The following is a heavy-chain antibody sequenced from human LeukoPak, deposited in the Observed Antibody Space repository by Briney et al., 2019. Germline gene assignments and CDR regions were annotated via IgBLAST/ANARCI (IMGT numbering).Heavy chain of an antibody. D-gene: IGHD3-10*01. CDR3: ERGGRTSGRFDP. CDR1: GGSISSHY. Sequence: SETLSLTCTVSGGSISSHYWSWIRQPPGKGLEWIGYIYYSGSTNYNPSLKSRVTISVDTSKNQFSLKLSSVTAADTAVYYCERGGRTSGRFDPWGQGTMVTVSS. CDR2: IYYSGST. J-gene: IGHJ5*02. V-gene: IGHV4-59*11.